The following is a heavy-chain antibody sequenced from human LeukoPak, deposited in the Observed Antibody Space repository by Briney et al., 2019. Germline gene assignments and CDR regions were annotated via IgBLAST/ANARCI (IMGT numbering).Heavy chain of an antibody. J-gene: IGHJ6*03. CDR2: INHSGST. V-gene: IGHV4-34*01. Sequence: SETLSLTCAVYGGSFSGYYCSWIRQPPGKGLEWIGEINHSGSTNYNPPLKSRVTTSVDTSKNQFSLKLSSVTAADTAVYYCARHLVRGAYYYYYYMDVWGKGTTVTISS. D-gene: IGHD3-10*01. CDR3: ARHLVRGAYYYYYYMDV. CDR1: GGSFSGYY.